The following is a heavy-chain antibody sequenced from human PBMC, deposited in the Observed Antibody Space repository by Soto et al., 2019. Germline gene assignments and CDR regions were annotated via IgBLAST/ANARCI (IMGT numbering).Heavy chain of an antibody. D-gene: IGHD3-22*01. CDR1: GYSFTSYW. CDR2: IDPSDSYT. Sequence: GESLKISCKGSGYSFTSYWISWVRQMPGKGLEWMGRIDPSDSYTNYSPSFQGHVTISADKSISTAYLQWSSLKASDTAMYYCARSPSLTYYYDSSGYLAAFDIWGQGTMVTV. J-gene: IGHJ3*02. CDR3: ARSPSLTYYYDSSGYLAAFDI. V-gene: IGHV5-10-1*01.